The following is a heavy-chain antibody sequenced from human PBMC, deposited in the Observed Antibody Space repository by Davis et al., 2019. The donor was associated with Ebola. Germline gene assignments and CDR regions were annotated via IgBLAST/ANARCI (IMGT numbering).Heavy chain of an antibody. D-gene: IGHD1-7*01. J-gene: IGHJ6*02. CDR1: GYTFTSYD. CDR2: MNPNSGNT. Sequence: ASAKVSCKASGYTFTSYDINWVRQATGQGLEWMGWMNPNSGNTGYAQKFQGRVTMTRNTSISTAYMELSSLRSEDTAVYYCARRWNYGYYYYGMDVWGQGTTVTVSS. CDR3: ARRWNYGYYYYGMDV. V-gene: IGHV1-8*01.